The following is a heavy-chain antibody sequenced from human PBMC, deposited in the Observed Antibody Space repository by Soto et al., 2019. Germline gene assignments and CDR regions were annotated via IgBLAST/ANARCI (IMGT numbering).Heavy chain of an antibody. V-gene: IGHV4-30-4*01. J-gene: IGHJ4*02. CDR3: ARILMNYYRLDY. D-gene: IGHD3-10*01. CDR1: GAPLTSGVYY. CDR2: IYYSGST. Sequence: SETLSSTSTASGAPLTSGVYYWSWIGQPPGKGLEWIGHIYYSGSTYYNPSLKSRAGISVDSSKSQVSLKLTSVTAADTAVYFCARILMNYYRLDYWGQGALVTVSS.